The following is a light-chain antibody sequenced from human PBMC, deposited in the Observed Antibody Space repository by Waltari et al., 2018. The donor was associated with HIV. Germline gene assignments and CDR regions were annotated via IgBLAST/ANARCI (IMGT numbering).Light chain of an antibody. J-gene: IGLJ3*02. CDR2: LNSDGSH. CDR1: SGHSSYA. Sequence: QLVLTQSPSASASLGASVKLTCTLSSGHSSYAIAWHQQQPEKGPRYLMKLNSDGSHSKGDGIPDLFSGSSSGAGRYLTISSLQSEDEADYYCQTWGTGILVFGGGTNLTVL. CDR3: QTWGTGILV. V-gene: IGLV4-69*01.